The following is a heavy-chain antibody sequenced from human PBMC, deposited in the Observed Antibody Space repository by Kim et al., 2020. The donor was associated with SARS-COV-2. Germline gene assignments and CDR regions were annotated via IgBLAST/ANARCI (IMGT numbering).Heavy chain of an antibody. V-gene: IGHV4-39*07. CDR1: GGSISSSNY. J-gene: IGHJ3*02. Sequence: SETLSLTCTVSGGSISSSNYWGWIRQPPGKGLEWIGNIYYSGSTYYNPSLKSRVTISVDTSKNQFSLKLTSVTAADTAVYYCARRNPDGAMIVVITNHDAFDIWGQGTMVTVSS. CDR2: IYYSGST. CDR3: ARRNPDGAMIVVITNHDAFDI. D-gene: IGHD3-22*01.